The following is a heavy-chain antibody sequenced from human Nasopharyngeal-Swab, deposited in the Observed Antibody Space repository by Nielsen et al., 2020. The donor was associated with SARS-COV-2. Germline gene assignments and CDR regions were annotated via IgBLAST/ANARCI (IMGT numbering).Heavy chain of an antibody. Sequence: SETLSLTCTVSGGSISSGGYYWSWIRKHPGKGLEWIGYIYYSGSTYYNPSLKSRVTISVDTSRNQFSLKLSSVTAADTAVYYCARDRGSSPNYYYMDVWGKGTTVTVSS. CDR2: IYYSGST. V-gene: IGHV4-31*03. CDR1: GGSISSGGYY. D-gene: IGHD6-6*01. CDR3: ARDRGSSPNYYYMDV. J-gene: IGHJ6*03.